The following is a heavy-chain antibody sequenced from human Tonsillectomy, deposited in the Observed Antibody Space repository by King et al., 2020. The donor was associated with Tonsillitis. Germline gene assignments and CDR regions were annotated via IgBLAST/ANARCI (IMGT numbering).Heavy chain of an antibody. J-gene: IGHJ4*02. CDR2: ISYDGSNK. D-gene: IGHD3-22*01. CDR1: GFAFSSYA. V-gene: IGHV3-30*01. CDR3: ARGTYYDFSPEDY. Sequence: VQLVESGGGIVQPGRSLRLSCAASGFAFSSYAMHWVRQAPGGGLEWVSVISYDGSNKYYADSVEGRFTISRDSSKNTLYLQMDSLRAEDTAVYYCARGTYYDFSPEDYWGQGTLVTVSS.